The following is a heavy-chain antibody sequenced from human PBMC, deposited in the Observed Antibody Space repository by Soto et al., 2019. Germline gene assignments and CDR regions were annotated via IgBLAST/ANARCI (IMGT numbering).Heavy chain of an antibody. CDR3: AWGVYPAY. J-gene: IGHJ4*02. CDR2: ISDSGGNT. V-gene: IGHV3-23*01. Sequence: VQLLESGGGLVQPGGSLRLSCAASGFSFNTYAMSWVRQAPGKGLEWVSSISDSGGNTYYAETVKGRFTISRDNSKDTLYLQMNSLRAEDTAVYYCAWGVYPAYWGQGTLVTVSS. D-gene: IGHD6-13*01. CDR1: GFSFNTYA.